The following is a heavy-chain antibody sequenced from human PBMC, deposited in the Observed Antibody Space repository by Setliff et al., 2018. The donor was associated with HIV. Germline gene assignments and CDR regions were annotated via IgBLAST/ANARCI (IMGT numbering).Heavy chain of an antibody. J-gene: IGHJ4*02. Sequence: ASVKVSCKAFGYTFTSNYMHWVRQAPGQGLEWMGVFNPSSGTTTSTQKFQDRITMTRDTFTGTFYMDLTSLRSDDTSVYFCASSYTNGGPIPGDYWGQGTPVTFSS. CDR2: FNPSSGTT. CDR3: ASSYTNGGPIPGDY. CDR1: GYTFTSNY. V-gene: IGHV1-46*01. D-gene: IGHD2-2*02.